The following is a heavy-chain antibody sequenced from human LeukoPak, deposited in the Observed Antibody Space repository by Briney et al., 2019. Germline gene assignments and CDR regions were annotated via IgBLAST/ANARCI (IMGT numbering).Heavy chain of an antibody. D-gene: IGHD5/OR15-5a*01. CDR2: IYYSGST. CDR3: ARHGPLYEYFYYNMDV. J-gene: IGHJ6*02. Sequence: SSETLSLTCTVSGGSISSYYWSWIRQPPGKGLEWIGYIYYSGSTDYNPSLKSRVTISVDTSKNQFSLKLSSVTAADTAVYYCARHGPLYEYFYYNMDVWGQGTTVTVSS. CDR1: GGSISSYY. V-gene: IGHV4-59*08.